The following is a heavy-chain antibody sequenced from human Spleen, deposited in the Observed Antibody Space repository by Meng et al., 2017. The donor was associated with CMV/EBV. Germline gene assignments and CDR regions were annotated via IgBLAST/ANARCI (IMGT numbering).Heavy chain of an antibody. Sequence: ASVKVSCKASGYTFTIYYMHWVRQAPGQGLEWMGWINPNSGGTNYAQKFQGRVTMTRDTSISTAYMELSRLRSDDTAVYYCARIPLFGVVIDYWGQGTLVTVSS. CDR3: ARIPLFGVVIDY. CDR2: INPNSGGT. J-gene: IGHJ4*02. CDR1: GYTFTIYY. D-gene: IGHD3-3*01. V-gene: IGHV1-2*02.